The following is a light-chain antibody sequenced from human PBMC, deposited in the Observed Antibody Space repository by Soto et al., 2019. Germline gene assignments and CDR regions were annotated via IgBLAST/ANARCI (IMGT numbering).Light chain of an antibody. CDR1: SSNIGRNT. J-gene: IGLJ2*01. CDR2: SNN. CDR3: AAWDASLNGVV. Sequence: QSVLTQPPSASGTPGQRVTISCSGSSSNIGRNTVNCYQQLPGTAPKLLIYSNNQRPSGVPDRFSASKSGSSASLAISGLQSEDEADYYCAAWDASLNGVVFGGGTKLTVL. V-gene: IGLV1-44*01.